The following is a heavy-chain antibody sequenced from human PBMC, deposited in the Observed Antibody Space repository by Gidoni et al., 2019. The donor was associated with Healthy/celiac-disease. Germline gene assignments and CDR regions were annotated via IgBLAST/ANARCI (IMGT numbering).Heavy chain of an antibody. J-gene: IGHJ3*02. Sequence: EVQLVESGGGLVQPGGSLRLSCEASGFTFSSCWMSWVRQAPGKGLEWVANIKQDGSEKYYVDSVKGRFTISRDNAKNSLYLQMNSLRAEDTAVYYCARDPVRGASSDAFDIWGQGTMVTVSS. CDR1: GFTFSSCW. CDR2: IKQDGSEK. D-gene: IGHD1-1*01. CDR3: ARDPVRGASSDAFDI. V-gene: IGHV3-7*01.